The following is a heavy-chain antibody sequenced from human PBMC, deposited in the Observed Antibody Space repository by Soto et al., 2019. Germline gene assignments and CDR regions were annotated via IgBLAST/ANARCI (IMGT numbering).Heavy chain of an antibody. Sequence: QVQLQESGPGLVKPSQTLSLTCTVSGGSINSGGYYWSWIRQHPGKGLEWIGYIYYSGSTYYNPSLKSRVTISVDTSKNQFSLKLSSVTAADTAVYYCARYGMGRWYYFDYWGQGTLVTVSS. J-gene: IGHJ4*02. CDR2: IYYSGST. CDR3: ARYGMGRWYYFDY. CDR1: GGSINSGGYY. V-gene: IGHV4-31*03. D-gene: IGHD2-15*01.